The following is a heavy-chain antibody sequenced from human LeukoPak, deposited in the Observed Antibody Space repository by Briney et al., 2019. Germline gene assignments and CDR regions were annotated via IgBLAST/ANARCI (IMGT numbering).Heavy chain of an antibody. CDR3: AREKDTGSNHAKIRYDI. CDR2: IFGSGSS. J-gene: IGHJ3*02. Sequence: PSETLSLTCTVSCGFISDYYCSWIRLPPGGGLGWIVWIFGSGSSNYNPSLKSRLTITVDMSKNQFSLKLTSATAADTAVYYCAREKDTGSNHAKIRYDIWGQGTMVTVSS. CDR1: CGFISDYY. D-gene: IGHD1-26*01. V-gene: IGHV4-59*01.